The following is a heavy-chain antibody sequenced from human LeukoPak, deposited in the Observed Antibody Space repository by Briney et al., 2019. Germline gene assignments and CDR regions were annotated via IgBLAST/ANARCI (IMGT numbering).Heavy chain of an antibody. CDR2: IYSGGST. V-gene: IGHV3-66*01. Sequence: PGGSLRLSCAASGFTVSSNYMSWVRQAPGKGLEWVSVIYSGGSTYYADSVKGRFTISRDNSKNTLYLQMNSLRAEDTAVYYCARSITMVRGQFDYWGQGTLVTVSS. J-gene: IGHJ4*02. D-gene: IGHD3-10*01. CDR3: ARSITMVRGQFDY. CDR1: GFTVSSNY.